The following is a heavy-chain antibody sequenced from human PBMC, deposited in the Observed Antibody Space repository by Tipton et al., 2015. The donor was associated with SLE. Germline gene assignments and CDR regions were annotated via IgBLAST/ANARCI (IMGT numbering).Heavy chain of an antibody. D-gene: IGHD1-26*01. CDR3: ARVFSSARGVLEWFDP. V-gene: IGHV1-2*06. CDR2: INLDIGGT. Sequence: QSGPEVKKPGASVKVSCKASGFTFTDYYLHWVRQAPGQGLEWMGRINLDIGGTNYAQQFQGRVTMTRDTSINTAYMELSSLRSDDTAVYFCARVFSSARGVLEWFDPWGQGTLVTVSS. J-gene: IGHJ5*02. CDR1: GFTFTDYY.